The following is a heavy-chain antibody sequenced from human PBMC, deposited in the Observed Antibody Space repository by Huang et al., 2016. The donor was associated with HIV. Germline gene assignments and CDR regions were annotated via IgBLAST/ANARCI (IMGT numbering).Heavy chain of an antibody. J-gene: IGHJ1*01. CDR2: IKNNGSKI. D-gene: IGHD5-18*01. CDR3: ATSYGYFPH. V-gene: IGHV3-48*02. Sequence: LEWVSYIKNNGSKIFYAESVKGRFTISRDNAKNSLYLQMNSLRDDDTAVFYCATSYGYFPHWGQGTLVTVSS.